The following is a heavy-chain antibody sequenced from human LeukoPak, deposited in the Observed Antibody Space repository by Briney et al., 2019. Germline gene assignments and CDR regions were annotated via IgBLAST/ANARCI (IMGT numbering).Heavy chain of an antibody. CDR2: INHSGST. J-gene: IGHJ3*02. D-gene: IGHD3-22*01. V-gene: IGHV4-34*01. Sequence: SETLSLTCAVYGGSFSGYYWSWIRQPPGKGLEWIGEINHSGSTNYNPSLKSRVTISVDTSKNQFSLKLSSVTAADTAVYYCARDLLGYYDSSGSLSSQAFDIWGQGTMVTVSS. CDR1: GGSFSGYY. CDR3: ARDLLGYYDSSGSLSSQAFDI.